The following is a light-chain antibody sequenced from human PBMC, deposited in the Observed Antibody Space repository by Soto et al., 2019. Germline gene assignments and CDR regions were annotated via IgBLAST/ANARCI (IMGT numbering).Light chain of an antibody. J-gene: IGLJ2*01. CDR3: ASWDDSLSAVL. Sequence: QSVLTQPPSASGTPGQRVTISCSGSSSNIGSNVVNWYQQLPGTAPKLLIYSNNQRPSGVPDRFSSSKSGTSASLAISGLQSEDETDYYCASWDDSLSAVLFGGGTQLTVL. CDR1: SSNIGSNV. CDR2: SNN. V-gene: IGLV1-44*01.